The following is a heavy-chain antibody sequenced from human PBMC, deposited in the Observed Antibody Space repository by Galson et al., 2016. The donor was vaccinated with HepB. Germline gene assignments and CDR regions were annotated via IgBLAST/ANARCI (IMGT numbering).Heavy chain of an antibody. Sequence: SLRLSCAASGFTFSSYWMHWVRQAPGKGLVWVSRINSDGSTTHYAESVKGRFTISRDNAKNTLYLQMNNLRAEDTAVYYCVNLGTTRTWGQGTTVTVSS. CDR2: INSDGSTT. CDR1: GFTFSSYW. V-gene: IGHV3-74*01. D-gene: IGHD1-26*01. J-gene: IGHJ6*02. CDR3: VNLGTTRT.